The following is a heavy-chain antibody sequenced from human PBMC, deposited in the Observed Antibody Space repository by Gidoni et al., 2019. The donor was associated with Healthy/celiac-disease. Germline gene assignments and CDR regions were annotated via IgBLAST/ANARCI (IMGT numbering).Heavy chain of an antibody. D-gene: IGHD3-22*01. CDR2: IYYSGST. CDR1: GVSIRSTSYC. CDR3: SRGSYYDSSGYSTEYFQH. Sequence: QLHLPESGPGLVKPSATRSRTCTVHGVSIRSTSYCRVWIRPPPGKGPEWIGSIYYSGSTYDNPSLKSRVTISVDTSKNQFSLKLSPVTAADTAVYYCSRGSYYDSSGYSTEYFQHWGQGTLVTVSS. V-gene: IGHV4-39*07. J-gene: IGHJ1*01.